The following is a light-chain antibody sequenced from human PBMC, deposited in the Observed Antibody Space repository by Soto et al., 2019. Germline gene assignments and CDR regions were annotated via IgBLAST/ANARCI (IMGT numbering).Light chain of an antibody. CDR3: AAWDDSLNGRV. CDR1: SSNIGSNT. Sequence: QSVLTQPPSASGTPGQRVTISCSGSSSNIGSNTVNWYQQLPGTAPKLLIYSNNQRPSGVPDRFSGSKSGHSASLAISGLQSEDEADYYCAAWDDSLNGRVFGTGTKVTVL. CDR2: SNN. V-gene: IGLV1-44*01. J-gene: IGLJ1*01.